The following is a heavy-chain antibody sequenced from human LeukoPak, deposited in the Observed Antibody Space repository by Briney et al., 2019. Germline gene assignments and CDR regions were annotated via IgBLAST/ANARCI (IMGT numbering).Heavy chain of an antibody. V-gene: IGHV4-59*01. D-gene: IGHD4-17*01. CDR3: ARSYDYGDPYPQFDY. CDR2: IYYSGST. Sequence: SETLSLTCTVSGGSISSYYWSWIRQPPGKGLEWIGYIYYSGSTNYNPSLKSRVTISVDTSKNQFSLKLSSVTAADTAVYYCARSYDYGDPYPQFDYWGQGTLVTVSS. CDR1: GGSISSYY. J-gene: IGHJ4*02.